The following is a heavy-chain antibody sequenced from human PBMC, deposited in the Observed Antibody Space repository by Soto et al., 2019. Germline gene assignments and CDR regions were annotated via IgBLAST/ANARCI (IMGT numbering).Heavy chain of an antibody. Sequence: GGSLRLSCAVSGFTFSDYYMDWVRQAPGKGLEWVGLSRNKANSYSIEYAASVKDRFTISRDDSKNSLYLQMNSLKTEDTAVYYCARYSGSYRQAFENWGQGTMVT. J-gene: IGHJ3*02. V-gene: IGHV3-72*01. CDR3: ARYSGSYRQAFEN. CDR1: GFTFSDYY. CDR2: SRNKANSYSI. D-gene: IGHD1-26*01.